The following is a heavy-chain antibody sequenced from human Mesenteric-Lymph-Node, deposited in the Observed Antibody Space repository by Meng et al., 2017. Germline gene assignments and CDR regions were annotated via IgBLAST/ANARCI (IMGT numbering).Heavy chain of an antibody. Sequence: QGQRQAAGPGLVKPSQTLSLTCTVSGGSISSSNYYWSWIRQPPGKGLEWSGHIYNSGSTYYNPSLKSRITISVGTSKNQFSLKLSSVTAADTAVYYCARGQKGYFDLWGRGTLVTVSS. J-gene: IGHJ2*01. V-gene: IGHV4-30-4*01. CDR2: IYNSGST. CDR1: GGSISSSNYY. CDR3: ARGQKGYFDL.